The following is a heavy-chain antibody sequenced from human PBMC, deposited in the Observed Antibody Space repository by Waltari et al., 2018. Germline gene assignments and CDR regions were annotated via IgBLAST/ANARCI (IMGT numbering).Heavy chain of an antibody. CDR2: IIPIRGIA. V-gene: IGHV1-69*04. D-gene: IGHD2-15*01. CDR1: GGTFSSYA. CDR3: ARLGYCRCGSRYSLAG. J-gene: IGHJ4*02. Sequence: QVQLVQSGAEVKKPGSSVKVSCKASGGTFSSYAISWVRQAPGQGLEWMGRIIPIRGIANYRHKVQGRVTITAGQSTSTAYIELSSLRSEDTGVDYCARLGYCRCGSRYSLAGWGQVTLVTGSS.